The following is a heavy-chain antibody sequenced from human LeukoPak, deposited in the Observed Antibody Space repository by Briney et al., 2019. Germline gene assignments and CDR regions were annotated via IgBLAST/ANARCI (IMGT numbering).Heavy chain of an antibody. CDR2: INHSGST. D-gene: IGHD3-22*01. Sequence: SETPSLTCAVYGGSFSGYYWSWIRQPPGKGLEWIGEINHSGSTNYNPSLKSRVTISVDTSKNQFSLKLSSVTAADTAVYYCARGRNYYDSSGYDIWGQGTMVTVSS. CDR3: ARGRNYYDSSGYDI. CDR1: GGSFSGYY. J-gene: IGHJ3*02. V-gene: IGHV4-34*01.